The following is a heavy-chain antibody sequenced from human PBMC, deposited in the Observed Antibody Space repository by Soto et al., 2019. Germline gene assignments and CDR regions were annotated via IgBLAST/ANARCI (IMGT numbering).Heavy chain of an antibody. CDR1: SVSISRYF. CDR3: ARARSGYNIDAFDL. J-gene: IGHJ3*01. CDR2: IFVSGDS. V-gene: IGHV4-59*01. Sequence: SESLGVPCPVASVSISRYFLRWVRQPPGRGLEWVGYIFVSGDSNYNPSLKSRVSISLDTSRNQFSLRLSSVTPADTAVYYCARARSGYNIDAFDLWGQGTMVT. D-gene: IGHD5-12*01.